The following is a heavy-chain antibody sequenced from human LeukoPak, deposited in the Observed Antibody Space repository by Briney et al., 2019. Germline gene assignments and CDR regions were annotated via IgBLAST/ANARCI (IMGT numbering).Heavy chain of an antibody. J-gene: IGHJ4*02. Sequence: PGGSLRLSCAASGFTFSSYGMHWVRQAPGKGLEWVAVISYDGSNKYYADSVKGRFTISRDNSKNTLYLQMNSLRAEDTAVYYCARDTEARPNTFDYWGQGTLVTVSS. CDR1: GFTFSSYG. D-gene: IGHD6-6*01. CDR2: ISYDGSNK. V-gene: IGHV3-30*03. CDR3: ARDTEARPNTFDY.